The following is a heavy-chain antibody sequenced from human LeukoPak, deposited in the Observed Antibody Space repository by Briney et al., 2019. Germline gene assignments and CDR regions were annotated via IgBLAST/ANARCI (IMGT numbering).Heavy chain of an antibody. CDR3: AREGVYSNYSPFDY. D-gene: IGHD4-11*01. V-gene: IGHV1-69*05. CDR2: IIPIFGTA. CDR1: GGTFSSYA. Sequence: ASVNVSCKASGGTFSSYAISWVRQAPGQGLEWMGGIIPIFGTANYAQKFQGRVTITTDESTSTAYMELSSLRSEDTAVYYCAREGVYSNYSPFDYWGQGTLVTVSS. J-gene: IGHJ4*02.